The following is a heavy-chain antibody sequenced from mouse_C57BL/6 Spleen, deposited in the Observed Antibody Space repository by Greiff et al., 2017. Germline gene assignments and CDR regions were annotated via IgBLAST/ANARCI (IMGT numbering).Heavy chain of an antibody. CDR1: GYSFTGYY. Sequence: EVQLQQSGPELVKPGASVKISCKASGYSFTGYYMNWVKQSPEKSLEWIGEINPSTGGTTYNQKFKAKATLTVAKSSSTAYMQLKSLTSEDSAVYYCARSPSYDYDAWFAYWGQGTLVTVSA. CDR2: INPSTGGT. CDR3: ARSPSYDYDAWFAY. J-gene: IGHJ3*01. D-gene: IGHD2-4*01. V-gene: IGHV1-42*01.